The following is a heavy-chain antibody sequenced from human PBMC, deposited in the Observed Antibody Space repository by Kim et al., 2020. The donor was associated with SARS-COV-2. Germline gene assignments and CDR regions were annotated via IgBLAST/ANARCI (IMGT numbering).Heavy chain of an antibody. D-gene: IGHD3-3*01. J-gene: IGHJ4*02. CDR3: ARVAVGETSFDY. Sequence: YPGAVKGRFTITRETAKNSLYLQMNSLRAGDTAVYYCARVAVGETSFDYWGQGTLVTVSS. V-gene: IGHV3-13*01.